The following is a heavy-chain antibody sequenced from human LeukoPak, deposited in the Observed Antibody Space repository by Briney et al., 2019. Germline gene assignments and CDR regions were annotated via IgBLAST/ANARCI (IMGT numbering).Heavy chain of an antibody. CDR3: AKDRTGGSYEFDY. V-gene: IGHV3-30*02. CDR1: GFTFSSYG. Sequence: GGSLRLSCAASGFTFSSYGMHWVRQAPGKGLEWVAFIRYDGSNKYYADSVKGRFTISRDNSRNTVYLQMNSLRPEDTAVYYCAKDRTGGSYEFDYWGQGTLVTVSS. CDR2: IRYDGSNK. D-gene: IGHD1-26*01. J-gene: IGHJ4*02.